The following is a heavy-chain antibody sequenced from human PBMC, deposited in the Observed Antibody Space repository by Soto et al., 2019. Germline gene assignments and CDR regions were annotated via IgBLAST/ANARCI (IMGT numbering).Heavy chain of an antibody. CDR2: IYYSGST. CDR1: GGSISSGDYY. D-gene: IGHD3-22*01. CDR3: ARGSGGYFYYYGMDV. Sequence: SETLSLTCTVSGGSISSGDYYWSWIRQPPGKGLEWIGYIYYSGSTYYNPSLKGRVTISVDTSKNQFSLKLSSVTAAETAVYYCARGSGGYFYYYGMDVWGQGTTVTVSS. V-gene: IGHV4-30-4*01. J-gene: IGHJ6*02.